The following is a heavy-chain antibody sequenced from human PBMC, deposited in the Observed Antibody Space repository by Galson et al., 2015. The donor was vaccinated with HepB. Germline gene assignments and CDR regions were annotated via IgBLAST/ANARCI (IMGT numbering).Heavy chain of an antibody. CDR3: ARQGVVVAATSGRGGYFYFDY. D-gene: IGHD2-15*01. V-gene: IGHV4-39*01. CDR1: GASINSTSYS. Sequence: LSLTCTVSGASINSTSYSWVWLRQPPGKGLEWLGTTSYSESPYYTPSLKSRVSISVDTSKNQFSLTLNSVTAADTAVYHCARQGVVVAATSGRGGYFYFDYWGQGTLVTVSA. CDR2: TSYSESP. J-gene: IGHJ4*02.